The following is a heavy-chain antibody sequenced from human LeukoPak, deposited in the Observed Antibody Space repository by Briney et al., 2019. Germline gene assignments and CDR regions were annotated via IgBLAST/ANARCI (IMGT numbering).Heavy chain of an antibody. CDR2: MYPWGSA. V-gene: IGHV3-66*02. CDR1: GFTLNTNH. D-gene: IGHD4-23*01. J-gene: IGHJ4*01. CDR3: VRQGGGDNCR. Sequence: GGSLRLFCAASGFTLNTNHMIWVRQARGKGLEWVSIMYPWGSAFYTDSVKGRFTVTRDESKNMMFLQMNTLRPDDTAMYYCVRQGGGDNCRWGQGALVTVSS.